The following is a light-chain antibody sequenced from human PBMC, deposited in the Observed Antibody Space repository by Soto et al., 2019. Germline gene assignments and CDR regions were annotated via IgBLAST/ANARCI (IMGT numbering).Light chain of an antibody. Sequence: QSVLTQPASVSGSPGQSITISCTGTSSDVGAYHYVSWYQQHPGKAPKIIIYEVSHRPSGVSNRFSASKSGNTASLTISGLQADDEADYYCCSYSTASTRWVFGGGTKLTVL. J-gene: IGLJ3*02. V-gene: IGLV2-14*01. CDR1: SSDVGAYHY. CDR3: CSYSTASTRWV. CDR2: EVS.